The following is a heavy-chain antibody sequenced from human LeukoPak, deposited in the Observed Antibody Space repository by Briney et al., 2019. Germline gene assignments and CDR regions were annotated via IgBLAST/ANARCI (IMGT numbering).Heavy chain of an antibody. CDR3: ARGIIAAPPLDI. CDR1: GGSISSYY. Sequence: SETLSLTCTVSGGSISSYYWSWIRQPPGKGLEWIGEINHSGSTNYNPSLKSRVTISVDTSKNQFSLKLSSVTAADTAVYYCARGIIAAPPLDIWGQGTMVTVSS. J-gene: IGHJ3*02. V-gene: IGHV4-34*01. CDR2: INHSGST. D-gene: IGHD6-6*01.